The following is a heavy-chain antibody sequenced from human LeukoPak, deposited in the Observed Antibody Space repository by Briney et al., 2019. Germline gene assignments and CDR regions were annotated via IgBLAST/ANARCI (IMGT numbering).Heavy chain of an antibody. Sequence: PGGSLGLSCAAAGLTFSSYEMYWVRQAPGKGLEWVSYISGSGETICYADSVKGRFTISRDNANKSLYLHMSSLRVEDTAIYYCIPPAAGLRRTISTEYFQHWGQGALVTVSS. V-gene: IGHV3-48*03. CDR1: GLTFSSYE. J-gene: IGHJ1*01. CDR3: IPPAAGLRRTISTEYFQH. CDR2: ISGSGETI. D-gene: IGHD6-13*01.